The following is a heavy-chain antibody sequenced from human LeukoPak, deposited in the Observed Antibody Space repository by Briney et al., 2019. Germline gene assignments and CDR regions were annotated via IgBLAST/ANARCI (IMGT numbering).Heavy chain of an antibody. CDR2: IYYSGVT. D-gene: IGHD1/OR15-1a*01. V-gene: IGHV4-59*01. J-gene: IGHJ4*02. CDR1: GASISSYY. Sequence: SETLSLTCSVSGASISSYYWSWIRQPPGKGLEWIAYIYYSGVTDYNPSLKSRVTISLDTSKSQFSLKLSSATAADTAVYYCARWNKGLDYWGQGTLVTVSS. CDR3: ARWNKGLDY.